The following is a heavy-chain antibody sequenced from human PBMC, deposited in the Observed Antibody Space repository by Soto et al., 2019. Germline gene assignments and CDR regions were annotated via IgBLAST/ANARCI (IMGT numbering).Heavy chain of an antibody. Sequence: SETLSLTCTVSGGSISSYYWSWIRQPPGKGLEWIGYIYHSGSTYYNPSLKSRVTISVDRSKNQFSLKLTSVTAADTAVYYCARVPGPWGQGTLVTVSS. CDR3: ARVPGP. CDR2: IYHSGST. CDR1: GGSISSYY. V-gene: IGHV4-59*12. J-gene: IGHJ5*02. D-gene: IGHD3-10*01.